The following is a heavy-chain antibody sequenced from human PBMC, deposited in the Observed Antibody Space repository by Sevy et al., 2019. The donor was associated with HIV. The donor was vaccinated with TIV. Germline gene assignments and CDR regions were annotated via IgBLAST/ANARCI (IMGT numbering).Heavy chain of an antibody. CDR2: ISWNVGSV. D-gene: IGHD3-3*01. CDR3: GKERRITIFRIVRPTYGMDV. Sequence: GGSLRLSCAASGFSVADYAMHWVRHVPGKGLEWVSGISWNVGSVAYANAVKGRFRISTDSAQNSLQRGMNSLRHEDTALYYCGKERRITIFRIVRPTYGMDVWGQGTTVTVSS. CDR1: GFSVADYA. J-gene: IGHJ6*02. V-gene: IGHV3-9*01.